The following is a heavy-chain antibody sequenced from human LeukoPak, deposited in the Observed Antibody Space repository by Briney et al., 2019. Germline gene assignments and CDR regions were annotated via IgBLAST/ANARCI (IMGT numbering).Heavy chain of an antibody. J-gene: IGHJ5*02. CDR3: ARVAPDALLVWFGEYDL. CDR2: IRTSNGST. D-gene: IGHD3-10*01. Sequence: ASAKVSCKASDYPFTTYGITWVRQAPGQGLEWMGWIRTSNGSTSYSERFQGRVIMTADTSTRTAYMELRGLRSDDTAVYYCARVAPDALLVWFGEYDLWGRGALVTVSS. V-gene: IGHV1-18*01. CDR1: DYPFTTYG.